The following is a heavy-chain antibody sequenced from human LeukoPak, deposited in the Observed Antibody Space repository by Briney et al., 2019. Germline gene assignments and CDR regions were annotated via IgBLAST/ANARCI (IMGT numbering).Heavy chain of an antibody. D-gene: IGHD6-6*01. CDR2: ISSSGRNI. CDR1: GFTFSTYG. J-gene: IGHJ4*02. V-gene: IGHV3-21*01. Sequence: RPGGSLRLSCAASGFTFSTYGMNWVRQAPGKGLEWVSSISSSGRNIFYADSVKGRFTISRDISKNTLYLLMNSLRAEDTAVYYCARDLGYSSSSGYWGQGTLVTVSS. CDR3: ARDLGYSSSSGY.